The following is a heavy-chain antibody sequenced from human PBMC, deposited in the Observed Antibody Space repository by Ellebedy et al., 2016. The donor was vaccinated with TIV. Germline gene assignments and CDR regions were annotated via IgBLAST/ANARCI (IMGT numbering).Heavy chain of an antibody. CDR1: GFTFSTYP. CDR2: ISANGGTT. V-gene: IGHV3-23*01. J-gene: IGHJ3*02. Sequence: GESLKISCAASGFTFSTYPMNWVRQAPGKGLEWVSIISANGGTTYYADSVKGRFTISRDNSKNTVSLQMNSLRVEDTAVYYCARVRSSAFEIWGQGTMVTVSS. CDR3: ARVRSSAFEI.